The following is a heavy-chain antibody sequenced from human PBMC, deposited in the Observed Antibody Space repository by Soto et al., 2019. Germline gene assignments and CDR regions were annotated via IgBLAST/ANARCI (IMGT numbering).Heavy chain of an antibody. CDR3: ARDTGGSYDF. V-gene: IGHV3-72*01. CDR1: GFTFSDYY. CDR2: TRDKANNYAS. D-gene: IGHD1-26*01. Sequence: EVQLVESGGSLVQPGGSLRLSCAASGFTFSDYYMDWVRQLPGKGLEWVGRTRDKANNYASEYAPSLKGRFTISRHDSEDSMFLQLNSLKTEDTAVYYCARDTGGSYDFWGQGALVTVSS. J-gene: IGHJ4*02.